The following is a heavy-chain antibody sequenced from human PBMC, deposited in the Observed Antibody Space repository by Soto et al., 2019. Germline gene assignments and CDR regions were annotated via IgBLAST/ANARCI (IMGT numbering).Heavy chain of an antibody. CDR1: GFTFSTST. CDR3: ARGYSGSYADY. D-gene: IGHD1-26*01. V-gene: IGHV3-21*01. Sequence: EVQLVESGGGLVKPGGSLRLSYAASGFTFSTSTMNWVRQAPGKGLEWVSCISSSSNYINYADSVKGRFTISRDNAKNSLYLQMNSLRAEDTAVYYCARGYSGSYADYWGQGILVTVSS. CDR2: ISSSSNYI. J-gene: IGHJ4*02.